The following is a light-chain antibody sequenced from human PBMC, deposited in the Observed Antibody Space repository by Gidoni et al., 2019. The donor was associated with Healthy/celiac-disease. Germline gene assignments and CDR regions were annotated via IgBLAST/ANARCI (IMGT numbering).Light chain of an antibody. Sequence: DLVMTQSPDSLAVSLGERATINCKSSQSVLYSSNNKNYLAWYQQKPGQPPKLLIYWASTRESGVPDRFSGSGSGTDFTLTISSLQAEDVAVYYCQQYYNIPITFGQGTRLEIK. J-gene: IGKJ5*01. CDR3: QQYYNIPIT. V-gene: IGKV4-1*01. CDR1: QSVLYSSNNKNY. CDR2: WAS.